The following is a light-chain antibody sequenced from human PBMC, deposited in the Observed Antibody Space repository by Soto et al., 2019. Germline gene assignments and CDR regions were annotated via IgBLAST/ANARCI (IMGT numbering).Light chain of an antibody. J-gene: IGLJ3*02. CDR2: GDN. CDR1: SSNIGAGYD. Sequence: QSVLTQPPSVSGAPGQRVTISCTGSSSNIGAGYDVHWYQQLPGTAPKLLIYGDNNRPSGVPDRFSGSKSGTSASLAITGLQAEDEADYYCQSYDSSQSAWVFGGGTKVTVL. V-gene: IGLV1-40*01. CDR3: QSYDSSQSAWV.